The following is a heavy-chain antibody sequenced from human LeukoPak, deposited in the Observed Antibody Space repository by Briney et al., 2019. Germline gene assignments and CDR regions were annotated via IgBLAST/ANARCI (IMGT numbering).Heavy chain of an antibody. CDR2: INQDGRVK. Sequence: GGSLRLSCAASGFTFRNYWMSWVRQAPEKGLEWVANINQDGRVKQYVDSLKGRFTISRDNAKNSLYLQLNSLRAEDTAVYYCARDRDDGGFEYWGQGTLVTVPS. D-gene: IGHD4-23*01. CDR3: ARDRDDGGFEY. CDR1: GFTFRNYW. J-gene: IGHJ4*02. V-gene: IGHV3-7*01.